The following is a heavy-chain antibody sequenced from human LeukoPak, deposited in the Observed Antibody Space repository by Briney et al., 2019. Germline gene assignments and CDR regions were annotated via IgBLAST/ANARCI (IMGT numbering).Heavy chain of an antibody. D-gene: IGHD1-7*01. CDR2: ISSSGSTI. Sequence: PGGSLRLSCAASGFTFSSYEMNWVRRAPGKGLEWVSYISSSGSTIYYADSVKGRFTISRDNAKNSLYLQMNSLRAEDTAVYYCARGELYGAFYWGQGTLVTVSS. J-gene: IGHJ4*02. CDR3: ARGELYGAFY. V-gene: IGHV3-48*03. CDR1: GFTFSSYE.